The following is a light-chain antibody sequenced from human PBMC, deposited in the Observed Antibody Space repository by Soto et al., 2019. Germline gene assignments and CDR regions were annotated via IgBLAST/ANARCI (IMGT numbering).Light chain of an antibody. CDR3: QQYYSYPRT. J-gene: IGKJ1*01. V-gene: IGKV1-8*01. CDR2: AAS. CDR1: QGISSY. Sequence: AIRMTQSPSSFSASTGDRVTSTCRASQGISSYSASYQQKPGKAPKLLIYAASTLQSGVPSRFSGSGSGTDFHVTISCLQSEDFATYYCQQYYSYPRTFGQGTKVEIK.